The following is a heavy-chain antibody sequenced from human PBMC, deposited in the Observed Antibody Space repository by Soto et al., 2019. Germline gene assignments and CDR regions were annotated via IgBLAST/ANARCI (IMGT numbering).Heavy chain of an antibody. CDR3: ARAMDIGMASKDNCFDP. CDR1: GFTFRSYA. J-gene: IGHJ5*02. Sequence: QVQLVESGGGVVQPGRSLRLSCAASGFTFRSYAMHWVRQAPGKGLEWVATISYDENNRYYTDSVKGRFTISRDNSKNTVYLQVNSLRDEDTAVYYCARAMDIGMASKDNCFDPWGQGTLVTVSS. V-gene: IGHV3-30-3*01. CDR2: ISYDENNR. D-gene: IGHD2-2*03.